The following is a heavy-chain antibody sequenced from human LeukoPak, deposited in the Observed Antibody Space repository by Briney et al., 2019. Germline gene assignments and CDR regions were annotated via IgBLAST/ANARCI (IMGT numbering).Heavy chain of an antibody. Sequence: ASETLSLTCSVAGGSISSYHWNWVRQPSGKGLEWIGFVFNNGGTKHNPSLKSRVAISVDTSKNQFALKLSSVTAADTAVYYCVASYGGYVLDYWGQGALVIVSS. D-gene: IGHD5-12*01. CDR2: VFNNGGT. V-gene: IGHV4-59*01. CDR3: VASYGGYVLDY. J-gene: IGHJ4*02. CDR1: GGSISSYH.